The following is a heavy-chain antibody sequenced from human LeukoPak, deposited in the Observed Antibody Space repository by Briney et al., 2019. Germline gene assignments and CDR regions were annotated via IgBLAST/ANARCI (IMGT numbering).Heavy chain of an antibody. CDR3: AKDPDSVNDGWNFYYMDV. V-gene: IGHV3-23*01. CDR2: ISDSGGTT. CDR1: RFTFSNYA. J-gene: IGHJ6*03. Sequence: AGGSLRLSCAASRFTFSNYAMSWARQAPGQGLELVSAISDSGGTTPYTNSVKGRFTIFRDHSKDTLYLQMNSLRRDHTAVYFCAKDPDSVNDGWNFYYMDVWGNGTTVTVSS. D-gene: IGHD1-1*01.